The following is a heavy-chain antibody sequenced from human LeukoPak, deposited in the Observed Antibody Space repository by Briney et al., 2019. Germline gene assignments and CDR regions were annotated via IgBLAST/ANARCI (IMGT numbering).Heavy chain of an antibody. V-gene: IGHV3-30-3*01. CDR3: ARDLGSGYHYYFDY. D-gene: IGHD3-22*01. Sequence: GGSLRLSCAASGFTFSSYAMHWVRQAPGKGLEGVAVISYDGSNKYYADSVKGRFTISRDNSKNTLYLQMNSLRAEDTAVYYCARDLGSGYHYYFDYWGQGTLVTVSS. J-gene: IGHJ4*02. CDR2: ISYDGSNK. CDR1: GFTFSSYA.